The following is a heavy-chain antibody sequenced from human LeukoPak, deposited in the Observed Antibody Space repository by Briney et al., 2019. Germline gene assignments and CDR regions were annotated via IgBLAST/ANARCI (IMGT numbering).Heavy chain of an antibody. CDR3: ARGVVGATTGAYSFDY. CDR1: GGTFSSYA. V-gene: IGHV1-69*13. CDR2: IIPIFGTA. D-gene: IGHD1-26*01. Sequence: GASVKVSCKASGGTFSSYAISWVRQAPGQGLEWMGGIIPIFGTANYAQKFQGRVMIIADESTSTAYMELSSLRSEDTAVYYCARGVVGATTGAYSFDYWGRGTLVTVSS. J-gene: IGHJ4*02.